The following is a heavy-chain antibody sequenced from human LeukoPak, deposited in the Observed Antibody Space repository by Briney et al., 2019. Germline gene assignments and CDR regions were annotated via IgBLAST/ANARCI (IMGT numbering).Heavy chain of an antibody. CDR2: IYHSGST. CDR3: ARGIAAAEPFDY. Sequence: SETLSLTCAVSGGSISSNNWWSWVRQPPGKGLEWIGEIYHSGSTNYNPSLKSRVIISVDKSKNQFSLKLSSVTAADTAVYYCARGIAAAEPFDYWGQGTLVTVSS. CDR1: GGSISSNNW. D-gene: IGHD6-13*01. J-gene: IGHJ4*02. V-gene: IGHV4-4*02.